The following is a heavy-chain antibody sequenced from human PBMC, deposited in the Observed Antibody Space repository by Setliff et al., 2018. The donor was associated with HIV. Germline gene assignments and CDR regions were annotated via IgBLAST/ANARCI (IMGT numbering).Heavy chain of an antibody. CDR3: ASSRPPDDNSGFLDH. J-gene: IGHJ4*02. Sequence: ASVKVSCKASGYTFSNYGISWVRQAPGQGLEWMGWISPYNGNTNYVQKLQGRVTITTDTSTSTAYMELRSLRAEDTAIYYCASSRPPDDNSGFLDHWGQGTLVTVSS. CDR1: GYTFSNYG. CDR2: ISPYNGNT. D-gene: IGHD3-3*01. V-gene: IGHV1-18*01.